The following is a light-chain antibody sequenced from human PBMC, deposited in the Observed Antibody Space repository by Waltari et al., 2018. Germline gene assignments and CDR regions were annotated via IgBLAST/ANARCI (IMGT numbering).Light chain of an antibody. CDR2: ETS. V-gene: IGKV3-20*01. CDR1: QTLSSTY. Sequence: EIVLTQSPGTLSLSPGERATLSCRASQTLSSTYLAWYQQKPGQAPRLLIYETSTRATGIPDRFSGSGSGTDFTFTISRLEPEDLAVYYCHQYGNSAPFTFGPGTKVDIK. CDR3: HQYGNSAPFT. J-gene: IGKJ3*01.